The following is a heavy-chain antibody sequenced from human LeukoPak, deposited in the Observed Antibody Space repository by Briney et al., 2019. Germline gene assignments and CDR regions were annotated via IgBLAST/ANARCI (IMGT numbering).Heavy chain of an antibody. Sequence: GGSLRLSCAASGFTFSSYAMSWVRQAPGKGLEWVSAISGSGGSTYYADSVKGRFTISRDNSKNTLYLQMNSLRAEDTAVYYCARGRGPPQEAWFDPWGQGTLVTVSS. CDR2: ISGSGGST. CDR3: ARGRGPPQEAWFDP. CDR1: GFTFSSYA. D-gene: IGHD3-10*01. V-gene: IGHV3-23*01. J-gene: IGHJ5*02.